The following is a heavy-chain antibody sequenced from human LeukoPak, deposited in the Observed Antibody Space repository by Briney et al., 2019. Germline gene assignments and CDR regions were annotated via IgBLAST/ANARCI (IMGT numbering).Heavy chain of an antibody. Sequence: SVKVSCKASGGTFSSYAISWVRQAPGQGLQWMGGIIPIFGTANYAQKFQGRVTITADKSTSTAYMVLSNLRSEDTAVYYCALHCSSTSCYAGGMGWFDPWGQGTLVTVSS. V-gene: IGHV1-69*06. D-gene: IGHD2-2*01. J-gene: IGHJ5*02. CDR3: ALHCSSTSCYAGGMGWFDP. CDR2: IIPIFGTA. CDR1: GGTFSSYA.